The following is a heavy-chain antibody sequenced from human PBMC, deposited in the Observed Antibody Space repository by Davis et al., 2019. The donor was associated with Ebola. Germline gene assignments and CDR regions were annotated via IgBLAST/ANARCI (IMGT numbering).Heavy chain of an antibody. D-gene: IGHD3-22*01. CDR2: IYYTGST. Sequence: SETLSLTCTVSGGSVSSGYYYWSWIRQPPGKGLEWIGYIYYTGSTYYSPSLRSRVTISVDTSKNLFSLKLTSVTAADTAVYYCARGDSYYDPSGYYAGPEAPDHWGQGILVSVSS. J-gene: IGHJ4*02. CDR3: ARGDSYYDPSGYYAGPEAPDH. CDR1: GGSVSSGYYY. V-gene: IGHV4-61*01.